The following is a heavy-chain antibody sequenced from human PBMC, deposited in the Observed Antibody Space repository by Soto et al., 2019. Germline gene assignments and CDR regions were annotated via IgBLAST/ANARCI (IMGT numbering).Heavy chain of an antibody. V-gene: IGHV3-74*01. CDR3: TTLNSFGSDY. D-gene: IGHD5-18*01. J-gene: IGHJ4*02. Sequence: GSLRLSCAASGFTFSSYWMHWVRQTAGKGLVWVSQINSDGSATRYADSVKGRFTVSRDNAKNTVYLQMNSLRAEDTAVYYCTTLNSFGSDYWGQGPLVTVSS. CDR1: GFTFSSYW. CDR2: INSDGSAT.